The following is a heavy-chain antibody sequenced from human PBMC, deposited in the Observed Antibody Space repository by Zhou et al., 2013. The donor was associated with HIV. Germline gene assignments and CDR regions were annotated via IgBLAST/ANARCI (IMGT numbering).Heavy chain of an antibody. V-gene: IGHV1-2*02. CDR1: GYKFIDYS. J-gene: IGHJ6*02. CDR3: ARAVHKSVGGATVTHTKVGATYYFAMDV. Sequence: QVRLVQSGAVMRKPGSSVRISCETFGYKFIDYSIHWVRHVPRKGLEWMGWMKPSRGAVNYARNFQGRVTMTRQFSFDDTDRGTAYMELTGLTSADTAVYYCARAVHKSVGGATVTHTKVGATYYFAMDVWGQGTTVIVSS. CDR2: MKPSRGAV. D-gene: IGHD1-26*01.